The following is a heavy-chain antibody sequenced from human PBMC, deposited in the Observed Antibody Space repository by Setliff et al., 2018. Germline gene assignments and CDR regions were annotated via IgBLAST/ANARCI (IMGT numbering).Heavy chain of an antibody. D-gene: IGHD3-10*01. V-gene: IGHV3-74*01. CDR3: FGAGTCSY. CDR2: ISPDGTIT. CDR1: GFTFNNYF. Sequence: GGSLRLSCAASGFTFNNYFMIWVRQAPGKGLEWVSRISPDGTITNYADSVKGRFTISRDNAKNTLYLQMNSLRGEDTAVYYCFGAGTCSYWGQGTLVTVSS. J-gene: IGHJ4*02.